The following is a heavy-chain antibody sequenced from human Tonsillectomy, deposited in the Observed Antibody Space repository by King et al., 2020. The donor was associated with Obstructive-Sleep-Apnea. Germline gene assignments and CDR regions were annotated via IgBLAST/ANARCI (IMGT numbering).Heavy chain of an antibody. V-gene: IGHV4-31*03. J-gene: IGHJ6*02. D-gene: IGHD6-13*01. CDR1: GASISSGGYY. CDR2: IYSSGST. CDR3: ARDRQQLVGYYGMDV. Sequence: VQLQESGPGLVKPSQTLSLTCTVSGASISSGGYYWSWFRQPPGEGLEGIGYIYSSGSTYYNPSLKSRVTISVDTSKNQFSLNLSSVTAADPAVYYCARDRQQLVGYYGMDVWGQGTTVTVSS.